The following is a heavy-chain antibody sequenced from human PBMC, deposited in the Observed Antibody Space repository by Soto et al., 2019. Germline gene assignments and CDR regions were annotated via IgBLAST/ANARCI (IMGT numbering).Heavy chain of an antibody. D-gene: IGHD6-6*01. Sequence: PSETLSLTCTVSGDSVISDAYYWTWVRQPPGKGLEWVGHIYYTGSTNYNPSLKSRLTISLDTSKNQFSLKLNSVSAADTAVYYCARDRSNSPDYFDFWGQGTLVTVS. V-gene: IGHV4-30-4*01. CDR3: ARDRSNSPDYFDF. CDR1: GDSVISDAYY. J-gene: IGHJ4*02. CDR2: IYYTGST.